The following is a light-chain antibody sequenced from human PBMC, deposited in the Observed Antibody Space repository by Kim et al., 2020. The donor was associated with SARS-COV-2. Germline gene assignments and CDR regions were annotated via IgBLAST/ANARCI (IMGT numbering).Light chain of an antibody. J-gene: IGLJ1*01. CDR3: SAYTSSNTLV. CDR1: SSDVGSYNY. CDR2: DVT. Sequence: QSALTQPASVSGSPGQSITISCTGTSSDVGSYNYVSWYQQHPGKAPKLMIYDVTKRPSGVSDRFSGSKSGNTASLTISGLQAEDEADYYCSAYTSSNTLVFGTGTRSPS. V-gene: IGLV2-14*03.